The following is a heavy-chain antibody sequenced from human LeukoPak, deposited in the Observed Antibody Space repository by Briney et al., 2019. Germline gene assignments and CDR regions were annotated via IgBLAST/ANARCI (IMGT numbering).Heavy chain of an antibody. CDR1: GGSISSYY. CDR2: IYYSGST. J-gene: IGHJ4*02. D-gene: IGHD6-6*01. Sequence: SETLSLTCTVSGGSISSYYWSWIRQPPGKGLEWIGYIYYSGSTNYNPSLKSRVTISVDTSKNQFSLKLSSVTAADTAVYYCAGSSSSSRDYFDYWGQGTLVTVSS. V-gene: IGHV4-59*01. CDR3: AGSSSSSRDYFDY.